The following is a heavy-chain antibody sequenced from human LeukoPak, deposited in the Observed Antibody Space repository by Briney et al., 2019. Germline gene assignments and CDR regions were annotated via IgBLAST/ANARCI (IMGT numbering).Heavy chain of an antibody. D-gene: IGHD5-12*01. Sequence: ASVKVSCKASGYTFTSYDINWVRQATGQGLEWMGWMNPNSGNTGYAQKFQGRVTMTRNTSISTAYMELSSLRSEDTAVYYCARGNSGYGFRYYYYYMDVGGKGTTVTVSS. CDR3: ARGNSGYGFRYYYYYMDV. CDR2: MNPNSGNT. J-gene: IGHJ6*03. CDR1: GYTFTSYD. V-gene: IGHV1-8*01.